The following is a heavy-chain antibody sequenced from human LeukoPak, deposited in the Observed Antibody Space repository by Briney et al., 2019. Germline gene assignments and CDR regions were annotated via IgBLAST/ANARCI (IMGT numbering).Heavy chain of an antibody. V-gene: IGHV3-30*04. CDR1: GFTFSSCA. CDR3: ARARPSMWIDY. D-gene: IGHD5-12*01. J-gene: IGHJ4*02. Sequence: PGGSLRLCCAACGFTFSSCAMYWVRQAPGKGREWVAVISYDGSDKFYADSVKGRFTISRDSSKNTLYLQMNSLRPEDTAVYYCARARPSMWIDYWGQGTLVTVSS. CDR2: ISYDGSDK.